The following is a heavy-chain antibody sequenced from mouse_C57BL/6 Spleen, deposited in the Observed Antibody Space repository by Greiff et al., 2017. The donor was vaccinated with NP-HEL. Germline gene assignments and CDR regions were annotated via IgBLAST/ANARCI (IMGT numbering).Heavy chain of an antibody. CDR2: IDPEDGEA. V-gene: IGHV14-2*01. Sequence: VQLKQSGAELVKPGASVKLSCTASGFNIKDYYLHWVKQRTEQGLEWIGRIDPEDGEAKYAPNFQGKATITADTSSDTAYLQLSSLTSEDTAVYYCARRAFAYWGQGTLVTVSA. CDR3: ARRAFAY. D-gene: IGHD3-1*01. CDR1: GFNIKDYY. J-gene: IGHJ3*01.